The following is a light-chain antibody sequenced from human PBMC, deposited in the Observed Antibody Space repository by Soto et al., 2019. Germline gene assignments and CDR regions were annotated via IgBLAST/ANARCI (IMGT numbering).Light chain of an antibody. CDR1: QRISSN. CDR2: GAS. Sequence: EIVMTQSPATLSVSPGEKDTLSCRASQRISSNLAWYQQKPGKTPRLLIYGASTRATGIPARFSGSGSGTEFTLTISGLQSEDFAVYYCHQYNNWPRTFGQGTKVDIK. CDR3: HQYNNWPRT. J-gene: IGKJ1*01. V-gene: IGKV3-15*01.